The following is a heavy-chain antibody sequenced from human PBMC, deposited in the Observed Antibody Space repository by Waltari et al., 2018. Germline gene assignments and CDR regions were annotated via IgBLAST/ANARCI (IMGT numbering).Heavy chain of an antibody. J-gene: IGHJ4*02. CDR2: IYYSWST. Sequence: QVQLQESGPGLVRASETLALTCTVHGDSIRSYNWRWIRQAPGKGLEWIGHIYYSWSTNYNPSLKCPVTISVDTSKNQFSLKLSSVTAADTAVYYCARGTRIQLWSITGGFDYWGQGTLVTVSS. CDR1: GDSIRSYN. CDR3: ARGTRIQLWSITGGFDY. V-gene: IGHV4-59*01. D-gene: IGHD5-18*01.